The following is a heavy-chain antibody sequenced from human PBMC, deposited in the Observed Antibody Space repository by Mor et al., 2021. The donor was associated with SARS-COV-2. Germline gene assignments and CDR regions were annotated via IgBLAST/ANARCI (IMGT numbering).Heavy chain of an antibody. V-gene: IGHV3-66*01. CDR2: IFIDGNT. Sequence: WVSLIFIDGNTQYADSVEGRFTISRDNSQNTLYLQMNSLGDEDTAVYYCAKEFTGAPRAFDIWGQ. J-gene: IGHJ3*02. D-gene: IGHD1-26*01. CDR3: AKEFTGAPRAFDI.